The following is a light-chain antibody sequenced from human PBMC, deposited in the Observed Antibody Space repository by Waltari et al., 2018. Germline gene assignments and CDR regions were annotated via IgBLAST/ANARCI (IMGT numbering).Light chain of an antibody. Sequence: QSVVPQPPSASGTPGQRVTISCSGSSSNIGDNHVYWYQQVPGTAPKLLVHTNNGRPSGVPARFTSSKFGTSASLAIYGLRSEDEADYYCASWDDKLNAWVIGGGTRLTV. J-gene: IGLJ3*02. CDR2: TNN. CDR1: SSNIGDNH. V-gene: IGLV1-47*01. CDR3: ASWDDKLNAWV.